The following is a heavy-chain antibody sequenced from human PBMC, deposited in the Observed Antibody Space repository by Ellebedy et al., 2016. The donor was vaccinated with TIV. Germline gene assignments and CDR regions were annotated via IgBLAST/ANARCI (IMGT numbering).Heavy chain of an antibody. D-gene: IGHD7-27*01. Sequence: ASVKVSXKASGYTFTSYDINWVRQATGQGLEWMGWMNPNSGGTNYAQKFQGWVTMTRDTSISTAYMELSRLRSDDTAVYYCAVTGDRGDAFDIWGQGTMVTVSS. J-gene: IGHJ3*02. V-gene: IGHV1-2*04. CDR3: AVTGDRGDAFDI. CDR1: GYTFTSYD. CDR2: MNPNSGGT.